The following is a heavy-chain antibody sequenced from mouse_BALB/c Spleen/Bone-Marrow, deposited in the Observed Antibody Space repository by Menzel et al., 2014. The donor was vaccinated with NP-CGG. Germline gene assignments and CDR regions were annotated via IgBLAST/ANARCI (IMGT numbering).Heavy chain of an antibody. V-gene: IGHV1-7*01. CDR2: INPSTGYT. J-gene: IGHJ3*01. CDR3: ARYHYGYDGIAY. Sequence: VQLQQSGAELAKPGASVKMSCKASGYTFTSYWMHWVKQRLGQGLEWIGYINPSTGYTEYNQKFKDKATLTADKSSSTAYMQLSSLTSEDSAVYYCARYHYGYDGIAYWGQGTLVTVSA. D-gene: IGHD2-2*01. CDR1: GYTFTSYW.